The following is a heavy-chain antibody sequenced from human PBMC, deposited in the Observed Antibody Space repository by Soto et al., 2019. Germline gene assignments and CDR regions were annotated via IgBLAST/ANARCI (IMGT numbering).Heavy chain of an antibody. D-gene: IGHD5-12*01. J-gene: IGHJ4*02. Sequence: EVQLVKSGGGLVQPGGPLRLSCAASGLTFIRYAMHWFPQAPGKGLEYVSAISSNGGSTYYANSVKGRFTISRDNSKNTLYLQMGSLRAEDMAVYYCARGGRGYEFDYWGQGTLVTVSS. CDR3: ARGGRGYEFDY. V-gene: IGHV3-64*01. CDR1: GLTFIRYA. CDR2: ISSNGGST.